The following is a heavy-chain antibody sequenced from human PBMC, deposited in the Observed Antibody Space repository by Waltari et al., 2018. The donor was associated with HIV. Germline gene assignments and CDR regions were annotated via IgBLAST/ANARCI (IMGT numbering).Heavy chain of an antibody. J-gene: IGHJ4*02. CDR3: ATEVELRG. CDR1: GYTFSSFG. V-gene: IGHV1-18*01. Sequence: QIQLVQSGAEVKTPGASVTVPCQALGYTFSSFGMSWGRQAPGQGPEWMGWISGYNGKTIYAQKFQGRVTMTEDTSTDTAYMELNSLRSEDTAVYYCATEVELRGWGQGTLVTVSS. CDR2: ISGYNGKT. D-gene: IGHD1-7*01.